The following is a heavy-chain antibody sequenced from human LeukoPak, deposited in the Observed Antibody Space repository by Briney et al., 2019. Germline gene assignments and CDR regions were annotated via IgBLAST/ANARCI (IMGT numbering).Heavy chain of an antibody. J-gene: IGHJ4*02. D-gene: IGHD1-26*01. CDR3: ARLRRVGATPFDY. CDR1: GGSISSSSYY. Sequence: SETLSLTCTVSGGSISSSSYYWGWIRQPPGKGLEWIGSIYHSGSTYYNPSLKSRVTISVDTSKNQFSLKLSSVTAADTAMYYCARLRRVGATPFDYWGQGTLVTVSS. CDR2: IYHSGST. V-gene: IGHV4-39*07.